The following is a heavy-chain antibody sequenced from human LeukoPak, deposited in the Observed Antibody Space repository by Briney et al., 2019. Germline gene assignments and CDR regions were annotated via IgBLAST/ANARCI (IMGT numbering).Heavy chain of an antibody. CDR3: ARGHIVVVTAIPGGGDWFDP. CDR1: GGSFSGYY. J-gene: IGHJ5*02. CDR2: INHSGST. Sequence: SETLSLTCAVYGGSFSGYYWSWIRQPPGKGLEWIGEINHSGSTNYNPSLKSRVTISVDTSKNQFSLKLSSVTAADTAVYYCARGHIVVVTAIPGGGDWFDPWGQGTLVTVSS. D-gene: IGHD2-21*02. V-gene: IGHV4-34*01.